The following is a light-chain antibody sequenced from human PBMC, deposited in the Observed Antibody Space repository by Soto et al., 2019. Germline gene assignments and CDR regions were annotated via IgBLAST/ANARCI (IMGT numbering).Light chain of an antibody. CDR3: HHYNNWRPWT. CDR2: GAS. J-gene: IGKJ1*01. Sequence: IVMTQSPVTMSVSPGERATLSCRASQSISTNLAWYQQKPGQAPRLLIYGASTRATGIPARFSGGGSGTEFTLTISSLQSEDFAVYYCHHYNNWRPWTFGQGTKVETK. CDR1: QSISTN. V-gene: IGKV3-15*01.